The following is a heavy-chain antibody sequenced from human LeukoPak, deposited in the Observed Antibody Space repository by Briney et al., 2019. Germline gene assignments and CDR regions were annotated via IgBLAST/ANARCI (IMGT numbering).Heavy chain of an antibody. CDR1: GGSISSSSYY. Sequence: SETLSLTCTVSGGSISSSSYYWGWIRQPPGKGLEWIGSIYYSGSTYYNPSLKSRVTISVDTSKNQFSLKLSSVTAADTAVYYCASRDKAVAIIDYWGQGTLVTVSS. J-gene: IGHJ4*02. D-gene: IGHD6-19*01. CDR3: ASRDKAVAIIDY. CDR2: IYYSGST. V-gene: IGHV4-39*01.